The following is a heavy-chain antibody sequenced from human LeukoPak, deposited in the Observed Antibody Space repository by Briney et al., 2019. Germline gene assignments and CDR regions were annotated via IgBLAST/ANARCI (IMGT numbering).Heavy chain of an antibody. D-gene: IGHD6-19*01. Sequence: GGSLRLSCAASGFTFSSYAMSWVRQAPEKGLEWVSTISGSGGSTYYTDSVRGRFTISRDNSKNTLYLQMNSLRAEDTAVYCCAKEWSIAVAGGDYWGQGTLVTVSS. CDR1: GFTFSSYA. CDR2: ISGSGGST. CDR3: AKEWSIAVAGGDY. J-gene: IGHJ4*02. V-gene: IGHV3-23*01.